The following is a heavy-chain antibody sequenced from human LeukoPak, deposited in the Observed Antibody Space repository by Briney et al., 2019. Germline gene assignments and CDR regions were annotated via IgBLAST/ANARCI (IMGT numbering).Heavy chain of an antibody. Sequence: PSQTLSLTCTVSGGSISSGDYYWSWIRQPPGKGLEWIGYIYYSGSTYYSPSLKSRVTISVDTSKNQFSLKLSSVTAADTAVYYCARWFGEKFFDYWGQGTLVTVSS. J-gene: IGHJ4*02. CDR3: ARWFGEKFFDY. CDR2: IYYSGST. CDR1: GGSISSGDYY. D-gene: IGHD3-10*01. V-gene: IGHV4-30-4*01.